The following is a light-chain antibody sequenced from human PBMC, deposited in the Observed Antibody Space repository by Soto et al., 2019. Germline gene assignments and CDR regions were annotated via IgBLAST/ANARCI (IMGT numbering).Light chain of an antibody. V-gene: IGLV2-8*01. Sequence: QSALTQPPSASGSPGQSVTISCTGTKNDIGVYDFVSWYQHHPGKDPRLIIYEVVQRPSGVPDRFSGSKSGNTAYLTVSGLQAADEADYFCKSYAGSNTYVFGSGTKVTV. J-gene: IGLJ1*01. CDR2: EVV. CDR1: KNDIGVYDF. CDR3: KSYAGSNTYV.